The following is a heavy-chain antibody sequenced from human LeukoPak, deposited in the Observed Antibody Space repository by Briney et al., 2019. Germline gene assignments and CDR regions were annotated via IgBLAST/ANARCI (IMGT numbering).Heavy chain of an antibody. CDR1: GFTFSSYS. CDR3: ARDGLVLRFLEWSAGWFDP. Sequence: GGSLRLSCAASGFTFSSYSMTWVRQAPGKGLEWVSSISSSSSYIYYADSVKGRFTISRDNAKNSLYLQMNSLRAEDTAVYYCARDGLVLRFLEWSAGWFDPWGQGTLVTVSS. V-gene: IGHV3-21*01. J-gene: IGHJ5*02. D-gene: IGHD3-3*01. CDR2: ISSSSSYI.